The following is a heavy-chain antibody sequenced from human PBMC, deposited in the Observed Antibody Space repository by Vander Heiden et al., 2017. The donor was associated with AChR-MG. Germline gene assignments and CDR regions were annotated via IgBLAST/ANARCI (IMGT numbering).Heavy chain of an antibody. CDR3: AREGGYDFPYYFDH. D-gene: IGHD3-16*01. CDR2: ISYDGSNK. Sequence: QVQLVESGGGVVQPGRSLSLSCAAPGFTFRSDAIHWVRQSPGKGLEWVAVISYDGSNKFYADSVKGRFTISRDNSKNTLYLKMNSLRAEDTAVYYCAREGGYDFPYYFDHWGQGTLVTVSS. V-gene: IGHV3-30*04. J-gene: IGHJ4*02. CDR1: GFTFRSDA.